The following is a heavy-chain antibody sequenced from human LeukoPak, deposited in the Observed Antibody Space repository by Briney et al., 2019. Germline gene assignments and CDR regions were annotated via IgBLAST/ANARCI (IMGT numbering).Heavy chain of an antibody. J-gene: IGHJ4*02. CDR2: IRSKAYGATT. D-gene: IGHD6-13*01. CDR1: GFTFSSYG. Sequence: GGSLRLSCAASGFTFSSYGMSWVRQAPGKGLEWVGFIRSKAYGATTEYAASVKGRFTISRDDSKSIAYLQMNSLKTEDTAVYYCAREPPYSGSWTDFDYWGQGTLVTVSS. CDR3: AREPPYSGSWTDFDY. V-gene: IGHV3-49*04.